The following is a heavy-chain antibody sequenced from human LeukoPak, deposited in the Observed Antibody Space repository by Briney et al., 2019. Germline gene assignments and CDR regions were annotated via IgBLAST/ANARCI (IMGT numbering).Heavy chain of an antibody. J-gene: IGHJ3*02. D-gene: IGHD6-13*01. CDR2: INAGNGNT. Sequence: AASVKVSCKASGYTFTSYAMHWVRQAPGQRLEWMGWINAGNGNTKYSQKFQGRVTITRDTSASTAYMELSSLRSEDTAVYYCASRASWYDAFDIWGQGTMVTVSS. CDR1: GYTFTSYA. CDR3: ASRASWYDAFDI. V-gene: IGHV1-3*01.